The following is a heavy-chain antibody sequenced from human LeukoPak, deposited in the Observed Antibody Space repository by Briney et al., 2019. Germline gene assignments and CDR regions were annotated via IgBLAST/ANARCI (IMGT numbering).Heavy chain of an antibody. CDR2: ISSSGSTI. J-gene: IGHJ4*02. V-gene: IGHV3-48*03. D-gene: IGHD5-18*01. CDR1: GFTFSSYE. Sequence: GGSLRLSCAASGFTFSSYEMNWVRQAPGKGLEWVSYISSSGSTIYYADSVKGRFTISRDNSKNTLYLQMNSLRAEDTAVYYCARSGYSYGPFDYWGQGTLVTVSS. CDR3: ARSGYSYGPFDY.